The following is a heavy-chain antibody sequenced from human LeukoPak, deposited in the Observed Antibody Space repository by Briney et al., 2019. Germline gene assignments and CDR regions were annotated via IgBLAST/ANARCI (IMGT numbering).Heavy chain of an antibody. Sequence: ASVKVSCKASGGTFSSYAISWVRQAPGQGLEWMGGIIPIFGTANYAQKFQGRVTITTDESTSTAYMELSSLRSEDTAVYYCATPNWGYYDSTRTIVYAFDIWGQGTMVTVSS. CDR2: IIPIFGTA. CDR3: ATPNWGYYDSTRTIVYAFDI. V-gene: IGHV1-69*05. D-gene: IGHD3-22*01. CDR1: GGTFSSYA. J-gene: IGHJ3*02.